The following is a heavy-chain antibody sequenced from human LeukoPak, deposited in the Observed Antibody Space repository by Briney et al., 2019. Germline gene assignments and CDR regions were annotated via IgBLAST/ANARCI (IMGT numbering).Heavy chain of an antibody. J-gene: IGHJ3*02. CDR3: ARYCSGTSCYHAFDI. Sequence: SVKVSCKASGGTFSSYAISWVRQAPGQGLEWMGGIIPIFGTANYAQKFQGRVTITADESTSTAYMELSSLRSEDTAVYYCARYCSGTSCYHAFDIWGQGTMVTVSS. CDR2: IIPIFGTA. D-gene: IGHD2-2*01. V-gene: IGHV1-69*13. CDR1: GGTFSSYA.